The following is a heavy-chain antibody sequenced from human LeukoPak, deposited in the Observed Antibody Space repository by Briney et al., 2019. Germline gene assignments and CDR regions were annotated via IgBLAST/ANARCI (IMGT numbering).Heavy chain of an antibody. Sequence: GASVKVSCMASGYTFTSYYMHWVRHAPGQGLEWMGLIIPSGVSKSYAQKFQGRVTMTRDTSTSTVYMELSSLRSEDTAVYYCARDLGYCSSTSCYPFGWFDPWGQGTLVTVSS. CDR2: IIPSGVSK. V-gene: IGHV1-46*01. CDR1: GYTFTSYY. J-gene: IGHJ5*02. CDR3: ARDLGYCSSTSCYPFGWFDP. D-gene: IGHD2-2*01.